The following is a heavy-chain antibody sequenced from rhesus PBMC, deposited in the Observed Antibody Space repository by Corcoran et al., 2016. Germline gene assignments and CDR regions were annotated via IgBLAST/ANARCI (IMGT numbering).Heavy chain of an antibody. CDR1: GASISSTY. CDR3: ARGGKYSSGWWNSLDV. CDR2: ISGSGGRP. V-gene: IGHV4-173*01. J-gene: IGHJ5-2*02. D-gene: IGHD6-31*01. Sequence: QLQLQESGPGLVKPSETLSLTCAVSGASISSTYWNWIRQPPGKGLEWIGRISGSGGRPASTPSVKLRVTISTDTSKNQFSLKLTSVTAADTAVYYCARGGKYSSGWWNSLDVWGRGVLVTVSS.